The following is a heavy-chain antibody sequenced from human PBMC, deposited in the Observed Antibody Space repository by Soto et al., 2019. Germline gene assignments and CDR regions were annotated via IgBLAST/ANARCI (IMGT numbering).Heavy chain of an antibody. V-gene: IGHV4-59*01. CDR2: IYYNGNN. CDR3: AKVIVLVPAASYGMDV. J-gene: IGHJ6*02. Sequence: SETLSLTCTVSGGSISSYYWSWIRQPPGRGLEWIGYIYYNGNNNYNPSLKSRVTLSVDTSKNQFSLKMRSVTAADTAIYYCAKVIVLVPAASYGMDVWGLVNTVTVSS. CDR1: GGSISSYY. D-gene: IGHD2-2*01.